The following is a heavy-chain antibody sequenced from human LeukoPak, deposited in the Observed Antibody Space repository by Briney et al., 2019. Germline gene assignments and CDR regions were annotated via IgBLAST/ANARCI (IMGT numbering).Heavy chain of an antibody. J-gene: IGHJ4*02. V-gene: IGHV5-51*01. CDR2: IYPGDSDT. CDR1: GYSFTNYW. Sequence: GESLKISCKGSGYSFTNYWIGWVRQMPGKGLEWMGIIYPGDSDTRYSPSFQGQVTISADKSISTAYLQWSSLKASDTAMYYCARQRSSGWYILNYWGQGTLVTVSS. D-gene: IGHD6-19*01. CDR3: ARQRSSGWYILNY.